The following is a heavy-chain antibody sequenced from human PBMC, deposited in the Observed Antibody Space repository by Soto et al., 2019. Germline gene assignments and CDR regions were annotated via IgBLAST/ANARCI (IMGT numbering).Heavy chain of an antibody. V-gene: IGHV4-34*01. J-gene: IGHJ4*02. CDR1: GVSFSGYY. CDR2: INHSGST. Sequence: QVQLQQWGAGLLKPSETLSLTCAVFGVSFSGYYWNWIRQPPGKGLEWIGEINHSGSTNYSPSLKSRVTISVDTSKNQFSLKLSSVTAADTAVYYCARGWGSGVFDYWGQGTLVTVSS. CDR3: ARGWGSGVFDY. D-gene: IGHD6-19*01.